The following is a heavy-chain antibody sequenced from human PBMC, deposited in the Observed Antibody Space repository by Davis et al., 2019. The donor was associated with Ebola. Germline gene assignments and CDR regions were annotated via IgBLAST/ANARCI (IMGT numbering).Heavy chain of an antibody. V-gene: IGHV4-59*01. D-gene: IGHD3-3*01. J-gene: IGHJ4*02. Sequence: PSETLSLTCIVSTDSISRYYWSWVRQSPGKGLEWIGYIYYSGDTNYNPSLKSRVTMSVDTSNNQFSLRLRSVTAADTAVYYCASLSLRSLGAYFDYWGQGTLVTVSS. CDR3: ASLSLRSLGAYFDY. CDR1: TDSISRYY. CDR2: IYYSGDT.